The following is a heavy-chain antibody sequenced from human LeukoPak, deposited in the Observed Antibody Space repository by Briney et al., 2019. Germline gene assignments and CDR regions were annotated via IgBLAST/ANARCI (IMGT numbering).Heavy chain of an antibody. V-gene: IGHV1-2*02. D-gene: IGHD6-13*01. CDR2: INPNSGDT. CDR3: ARIKWAAAND. Sequence: GASVKVSCKASGYTFTGYYIHWVRQAPGQGLEWLGWINPNSGDTNYAQNFQGRVTMTRDTSVNTAYKELSSLRSDDTAVYYCARIKWAAANDWGQGTLVTVSS. J-gene: IGHJ4*02. CDR1: GYTFTGYY.